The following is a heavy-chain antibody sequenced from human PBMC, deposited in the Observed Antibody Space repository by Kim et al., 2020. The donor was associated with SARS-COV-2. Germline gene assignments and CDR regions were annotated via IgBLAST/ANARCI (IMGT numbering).Heavy chain of an antibody. Sequence: SETLSLTCAVSGGSISSNHWWSWVRQPPGKGLEWIGEIYHSGSTNYNPSLKSRVTISVDKSKNHFSLKLSSVTAADTAVYYCATYDYGDYVYAFDIWGQGTMVTVSS. CDR1: GGSISSNHW. D-gene: IGHD4-17*01. J-gene: IGHJ3*02. CDR3: ATYDYGDYVYAFDI. CDR2: IYHSGST. V-gene: IGHV4-4*02.